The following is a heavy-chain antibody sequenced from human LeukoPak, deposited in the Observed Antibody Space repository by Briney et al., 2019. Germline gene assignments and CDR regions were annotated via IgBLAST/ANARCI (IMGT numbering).Heavy chain of an antibody. CDR2: IIPIFGTA. CDR1: GGTFSSYA. V-gene: IGHV1-69*13. CDR3: ARVRGRYYDFWSGYALDY. J-gene: IGHJ4*02. Sequence: ASVKVSCKSSGGTFSSYAISWVRQAPGQGLEWMGGIIPIFGTANYAQKFQGRVTITADESTSTAYMELSSLRSEDTAVYYCARVRGRYYDFWSGYALDYWGQGTLLTVSS. D-gene: IGHD3-3*01.